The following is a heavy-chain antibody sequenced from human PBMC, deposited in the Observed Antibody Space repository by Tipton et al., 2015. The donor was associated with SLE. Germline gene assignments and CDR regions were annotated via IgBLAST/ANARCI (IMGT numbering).Heavy chain of an antibody. D-gene: IGHD4-11*01. CDR3: AINPVTTGYYYYYGMDV. CDR2: IYHSGST. V-gene: IGHV4-38-2*01. CDR1: GFTFSSYA. J-gene: IGHJ6*02. Sequence: LRLSCAASGFTFSSYAMSWVRQAPGKGLEWIGSIYHSGSTYYNPSLKSRVTISVDTSKNQFSLKLSSVTAADTAVYYCAINPVTTGYYYYYGMDVWGQGTTVTVSS.